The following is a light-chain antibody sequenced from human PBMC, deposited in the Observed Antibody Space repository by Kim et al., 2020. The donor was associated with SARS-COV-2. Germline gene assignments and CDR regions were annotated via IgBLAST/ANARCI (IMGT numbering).Light chain of an antibody. CDR1: QPLVHRNGNTY. Sequence: QPAPISCQSIQPLVHRNGNTYLNWLHQRPGQPPRLLIHGISNRFSGVPDRFSGSGAGTDFTLKISRVEAEDGGVYYCMQATQFPRTFGQGTKLEI. CDR2: GIS. CDR3: MQATQFPRT. V-gene: IGKV2-24*01. J-gene: IGKJ2*01.